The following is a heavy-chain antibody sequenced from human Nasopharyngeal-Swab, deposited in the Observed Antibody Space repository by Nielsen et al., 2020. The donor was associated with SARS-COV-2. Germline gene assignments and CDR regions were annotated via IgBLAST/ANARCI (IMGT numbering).Heavy chain of an antibody. CDR2: IYYSGST. CDR1: GGSISSGGYY. J-gene: IGHJ3*02. Sequence: SETLSLTCTVSGGSISSGGYYWSWIRQHPGKGLEWIGYIYYSGSTYYNPSLKGRVTISVDTSKNQFSLKLSSVTAADTAVYYCARARITMIVVVNAFDIWGQGTMVTVSS. CDR3: ARARITMIVVVNAFDI. D-gene: IGHD3-22*01. V-gene: IGHV4-31*03.